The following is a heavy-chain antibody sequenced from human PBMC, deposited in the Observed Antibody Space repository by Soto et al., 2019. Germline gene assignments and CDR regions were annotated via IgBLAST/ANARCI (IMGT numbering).Heavy chain of an antibody. CDR1: GYTFTGHY. V-gene: IGHV1-2*02. Sequence: ASVKVSCKTSGYTFTGHYIHWVRQAPEQGPEWVGEIGPESGATRYAQKFQGRVTMTTDMSTTTVYMELSNLSPDDTAVYYCGRTREPRYFFDYWGQGTLVTVSS. CDR2: IGPESGAT. CDR3: GRTREPRYFFDY. J-gene: IGHJ4*02.